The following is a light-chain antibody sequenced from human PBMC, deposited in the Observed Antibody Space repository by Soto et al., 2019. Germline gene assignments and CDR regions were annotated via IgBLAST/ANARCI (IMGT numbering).Light chain of an antibody. CDR2: DVS. V-gene: IGLV2-14*03. CDR3: SSYPANTVM. Sequence: QSALTQPASVSGSPGQSITISCTGTSSDIGRYNFVSWYQQHPGKAPKLIIFDVSNRPSGVSNRFSGSKSGNTASLTISGLQSEDEGDYYCSSYPANTVMFGGGTKLTVL. J-gene: IGLJ3*02. CDR1: SSDIGRYNF.